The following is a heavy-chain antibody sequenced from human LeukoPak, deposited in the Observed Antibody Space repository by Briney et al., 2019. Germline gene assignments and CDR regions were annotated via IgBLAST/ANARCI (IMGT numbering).Heavy chain of an antibody. CDR3: ARGLSRYVGRFDETN. J-gene: IGHJ4*02. V-gene: IGHV3-21*01. CDR1: GFTFSTYP. CDR2: ICYNNDYI. D-gene: IGHD3-10*01. Sequence: PGRSLRLSCAASGFTFSTYPMHWVRQAPGKGLEWVSSICYNNDYIYYADSVKGRFTISRDNAKNSLYLQMNSLRAEDTAVYYCARGLSRYVGRFDETNWGQGTLVTVSS.